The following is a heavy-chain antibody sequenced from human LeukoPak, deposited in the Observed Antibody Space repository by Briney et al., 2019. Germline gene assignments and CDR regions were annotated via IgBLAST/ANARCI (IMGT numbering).Heavy chain of an antibody. CDR2: IYYGGTT. D-gene: IGHD3-9*01. V-gene: IGHV4-30-4*01. CDR1: GGSISSGDHY. Sequence: PSQTLSLTCTVSGGSISSGDHYWSWIRQPPGKGLEWIGYIYYGGTTYYNPSLKSRITISVDTSKNQFSLKLSSVTAADTAVYYCAREGYDILTGQRDAFDIWGQGTMVTVSS. J-gene: IGHJ3*02. CDR3: AREGYDILTGQRDAFDI.